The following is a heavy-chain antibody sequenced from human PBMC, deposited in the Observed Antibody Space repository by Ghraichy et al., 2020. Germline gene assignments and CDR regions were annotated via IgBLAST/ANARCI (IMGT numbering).Heavy chain of an antibody. J-gene: IGHJ6*02. Sequence: SETLSLTCAVYGGSFSGYYWSWIRQPPGKGLEWIGEINHSGSTNYNPSLKSRVTISVDTSKNKFSLKLSSVTAADTAVYYCARPRGKLFDYGMDVWGQGTTVTVSS. D-gene: IGHD4-23*01. CDR1: GGSFSGYY. CDR3: ARPRGKLFDYGMDV. V-gene: IGHV4-34*01. CDR2: INHSGST.